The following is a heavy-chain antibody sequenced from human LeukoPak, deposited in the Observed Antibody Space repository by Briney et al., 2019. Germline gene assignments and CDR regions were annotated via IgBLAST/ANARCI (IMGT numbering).Heavy chain of an antibody. CDR3: ATMVRGVIMGSDWFDP. CDR2: IYYSGT. J-gene: IGHJ5*02. D-gene: IGHD3-10*01. CDR1: GGSISSSSHY. V-gene: IGHV4-39*01. Sequence: PSETLSLTCTVSGGSISSSSHYWGWIRQPPGKGLEWIGNIYYSGTYYNPSLKSRVTISVDTSKNQFSLKLSSVTAADTAVYYCATMVRGVIMGSDWFDPWGQGTLVTVSS.